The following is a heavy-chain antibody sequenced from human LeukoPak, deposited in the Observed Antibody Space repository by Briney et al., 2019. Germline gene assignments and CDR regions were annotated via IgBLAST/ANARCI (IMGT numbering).Heavy chain of an antibody. CDR3: ARPFYYDTNGGEGMDV. CDR1: GFTFTRFN. CDR2: ITTSGTYI. V-gene: IGHV3-21*06. D-gene: IGHD2-8*01. J-gene: IGHJ6*02. Sequence: GGSLRLSCAASGFTFTRFNMNWVRQAPGKGRELVSSITTSGTYIYYADSVQGRFTISRDNAKNSLYLQMNSLRAEDTAVYYCARPFYYDTNGGEGMDVWGQGTTVTVSS.